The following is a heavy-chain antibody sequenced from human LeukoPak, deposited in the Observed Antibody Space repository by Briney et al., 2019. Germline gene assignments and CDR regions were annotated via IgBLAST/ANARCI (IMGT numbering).Heavy chain of an antibody. J-gene: IGHJ3*02. Sequence: GGSLRLSCAASGFTFSTYAKNWVRQAPGKGLEWVSSISGSAYYTNYADSVKGRFTISRDNSKNTLYLQMNSLRAEDTALYFCARSFTMVRGVIITSDAFNIWGQGTVVTVSS. D-gene: IGHD3-10*01. V-gene: IGHV3-23*01. CDR1: GFTFSTYA. CDR3: ARSFTMVRGVIITSDAFNI. CDR2: ISGSAYYT.